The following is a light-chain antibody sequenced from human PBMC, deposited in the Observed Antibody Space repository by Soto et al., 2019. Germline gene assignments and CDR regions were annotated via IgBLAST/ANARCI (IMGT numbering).Light chain of an antibody. V-gene: IGLV2-18*01. CDR1: GSDVANYKR. CDR2: EVT. CDR3: AAWDDSLNGVV. Sequence: QSALTQPPSVSGSLEQSVTISCTGTGSDVANYKRVSWYQQAPGTAPKLIIYEVTSRPSGVPARFSGSKSGNTASLTISGLQAEDEAVYYCAAWDDSLNGVVFGGGTKLTVL. J-gene: IGLJ2*01.